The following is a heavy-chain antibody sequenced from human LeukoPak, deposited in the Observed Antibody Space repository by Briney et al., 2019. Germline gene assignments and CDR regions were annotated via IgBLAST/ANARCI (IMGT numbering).Heavy chain of an antibody. CDR2: INHSGST. D-gene: IGHD3-3*01. Sequence: SETLSLTCAVYGGSFSGYYWSWIRQPPGKGLEWIGEINHSGSTNYNPSLKSRVTISVDTSKNQFSLKLSSVTAADTAVYYCAKDPITIFGVAKRSVLMGDAFDIWGQGTMVTVSS. V-gene: IGHV4-34*01. CDR3: AKDPITIFGVAKRSVLMGDAFDI. CDR1: GGSFSGYY. J-gene: IGHJ3*02.